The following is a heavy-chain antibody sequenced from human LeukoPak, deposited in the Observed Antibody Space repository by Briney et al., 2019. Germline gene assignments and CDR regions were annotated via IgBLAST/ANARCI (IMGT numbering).Heavy chain of an antibody. D-gene: IGHD2-15*01. CDR2: ISYDGSNK. Sequence: PGGSLRLSCAASGFTFSSYWMTWVRQAPGKGLEWVAVISYDGSNKYYADSVKGRFTISRDNSKNTLYLQMNSLRAEDTAVYYCAKDVDAYCSGGSCYLPVGYWGQGTLVTVSS. J-gene: IGHJ4*02. V-gene: IGHV3-30*18. CDR1: GFTFSSYW. CDR3: AKDVDAYCSGGSCYLPVGY.